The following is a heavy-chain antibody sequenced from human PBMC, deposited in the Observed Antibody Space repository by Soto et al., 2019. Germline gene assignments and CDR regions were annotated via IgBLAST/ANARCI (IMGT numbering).Heavy chain of an antibody. Sequence: VQLVESGGGLVQPGGSLGVSCAASGFTFGSYWMNWARQAPGEGLVWVSRTDSDGSSTTYADSVKGRFTTSRHNAKNTLYLRISILGVEEQAVYYCARGRPYGMGVWGQGTTVTVS. V-gene: IGHV3-74*01. CDR1: GFTFGSYW. CDR2: TDSDGSST. CDR3: ARGRPYGMGV. J-gene: IGHJ6*02.